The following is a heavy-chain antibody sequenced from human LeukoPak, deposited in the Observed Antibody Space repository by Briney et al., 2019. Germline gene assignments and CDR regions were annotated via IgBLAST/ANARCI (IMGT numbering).Heavy chain of an antibody. CDR2: IIPIFGTA. CDR1: GGTFSSYA. D-gene: IGHD2-15*01. Sequence: SVKVSCKASGGTFSSYAISWVRQAPEQGLEWMGGIIPIFGTANYAQKFQGRVTITADESTSTAYMELSSLRSEDTAVYYCARPRYCSGGSCSKDWFDPWGQGTLVTVSS. V-gene: IGHV1-69*13. CDR3: ARPRYCSGGSCSKDWFDP. J-gene: IGHJ5*02.